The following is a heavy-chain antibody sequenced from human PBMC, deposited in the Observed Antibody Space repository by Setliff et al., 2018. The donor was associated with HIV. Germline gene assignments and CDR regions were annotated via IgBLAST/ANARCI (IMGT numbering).Heavy chain of an antibody. CDR2: IIPMFGTA. CDR3: VRMGAVAGNYFDY. V-gene: IGHV1-69*13. J-gene: IGHJ4*02. CDR1: GGTFSSYA. Sequence: GASVKVSCKASGGTFSSYAISWVRQAPGQGLEWMGGIIPMFGTANYEQKFQGRFTITADESTSTAYMELSSLRSEDTAVYYCVRMGAVAGNYFDYWGQGTLVTVSS. D-gene: IGHD6-19*01.